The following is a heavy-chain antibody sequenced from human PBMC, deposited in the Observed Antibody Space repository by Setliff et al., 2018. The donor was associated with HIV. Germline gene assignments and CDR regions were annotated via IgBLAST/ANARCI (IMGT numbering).Heavy chain of an antibody. J-gene: IGHJ4*02. V-gene: IGHV4-34*01. CDR3: ARRTYYDSAGSGGYFDY. CDR1: GGSFSIYY. Sequence: SETLSLTCAVSGGSFSIYYWSWIRQPPGKGLEWIGEINHSGSTNYNPSLKSRVTISLDTSKNQFSLNLKSVTAADTAVYYCARRTYYDSAGSGGYFDYWGQGTLVTVSS. D-gene: IGHD3-22*01. CDR2: INHSGST.